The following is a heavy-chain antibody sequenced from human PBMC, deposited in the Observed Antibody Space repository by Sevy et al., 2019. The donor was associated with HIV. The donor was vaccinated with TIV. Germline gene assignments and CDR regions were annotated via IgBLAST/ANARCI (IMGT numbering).Heavy chain of an antibody. V-gene: IGHV1-8*01. CDR2: MNPNSGKT. J-gene: IGHJ4*02. CDR3: ARDEQRPYYYGSGNMGH. Sequence: ASVKVSCKASGYTFTNYEINWVRQATGQGPEWMGWMNPNSGKTGYAPQFHGRVTMTRNTSLNIAYMELSSLRSDDTAVYYCARDEQRPYYYGSGNMGHWGQGTLVTVSS. CDR1: GYTFTNYE. D-gene: IGHD3-10*01.